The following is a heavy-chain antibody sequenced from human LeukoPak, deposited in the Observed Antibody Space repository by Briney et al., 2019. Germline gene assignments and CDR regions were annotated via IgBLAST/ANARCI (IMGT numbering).Heavy chain of an antibody. CDR2: IIPIFGTA. Sequence: ASVKVSCKASVGTFSSYATSWVRQAPGQGLEWMGGIIPIFGTANYAQKFQGRVTITADESTSTAYMELSSLRSEDTAVYYCARSHSRVAATSGPRYYYYGMDVWGKGTTVTVSS. CDR3: ARSHSRVAATSGPRYYYYGMDV. V-gene: IGHV1-69*13. J-gene: IGHJ6*04. CDR1: VGTFSSYA. D-gene: IGHD2-15*01.